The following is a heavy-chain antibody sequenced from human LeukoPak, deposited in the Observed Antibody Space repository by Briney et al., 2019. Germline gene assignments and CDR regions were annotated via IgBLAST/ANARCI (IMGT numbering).Heavy chain of an antibody. J-gene: IGHJ5*02. CDR2: INHSGST. Sequence: PSETLSLTCAVSGGSFSGYYWGWIRQPPGKGLEWIGEINHSGSTNYNPSLKSRVTISVDTSKYQFSLKLSSVTAADTAVYYCARGGGVVVAATPNWFDPWGQGTLVTVSS. CDR1: GGSFSGYY. V-gene: IGHV4-34*01. D-gene: IGHD2-15*01. CDR3: ARGGGVVVAATPNWFDP.